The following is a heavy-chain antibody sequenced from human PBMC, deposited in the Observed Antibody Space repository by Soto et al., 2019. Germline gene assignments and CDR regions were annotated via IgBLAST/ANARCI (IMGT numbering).Heavy chain of an antibody. D-gene: IGHD3-10*01. Sequence: QLQLQESGPGLVKPSETLSLTCAVSGGSITSGNSYSWAWIRQPPGRGLEWIGSISQTGTTSYNPSLKGRVSRSLDKSKNQFSLGLSSVTAADMAVYFWARAVRPYFRTWFDPWGQGTLVTVSS. V-gene: IGHV4-30-2*01. J-gene: IGHJ5*01. CDR3: ARAVRPYFRTWFDP. CDR2: ISQTGTT. CDR1: GGSITSGNSYS.